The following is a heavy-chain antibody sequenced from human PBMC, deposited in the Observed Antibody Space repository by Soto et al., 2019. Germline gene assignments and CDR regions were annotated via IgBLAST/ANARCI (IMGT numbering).Heavy chain of an antibody. V-gene: IGHV3-23*01. J-gene: IGHJ6*02. CDR1: GFTFSSYA. D-gene: IGHD1-26*01. Sequence: AGGSLRLSCAASGFTFSSYAMSWVRQAPGKGLEWVSAISGSGGSTYYADSVKGRFTISRDNSKNTLYLQMNSLRAEDTAVYYCAAVGATNYYYYGMDVWGQGTTVTVSS. CDR2: ISGSGGST. CDR3: AAVGATNYYYYGMDV.